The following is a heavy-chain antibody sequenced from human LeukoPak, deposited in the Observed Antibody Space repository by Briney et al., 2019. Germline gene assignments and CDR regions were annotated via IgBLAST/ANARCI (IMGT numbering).Heavy chain of an antibody. CDR3: ARDRLLWFGPYYFDY. CDR1: GGSFSGYY. J-gene: IGHJ4*02. CDR2: INHSGST. V-gene: IGHV4-34*01. Sequence: SETLSLTCAVYGGSFSGYYWSWIRQPPGKGLEWIGEINHSGSTNYNPSPKSRVTISVDTSKNQFSLKLSSVTAADTAVYYCARDRLLWFGPYYFDYWGQGTLVTVSS. D-gene: IGHD3-10*01.